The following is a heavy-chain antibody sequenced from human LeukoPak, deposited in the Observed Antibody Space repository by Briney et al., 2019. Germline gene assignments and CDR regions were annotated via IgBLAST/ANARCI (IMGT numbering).Heavy chain of an antibody. CDR2: IYYSGST. CDR1: GGSISSSSYY. Sequence: SETLSLTCTVSGGSISSSSYYWGWLRQPPGTGLEWIGSIYYSGSTYYNPSLKSRVTISVDTSKKQFSLKLSPVTAADTAVYYCAREATDDSSGSGGIPWGQGTLVTVSS. J-gene: IGHJ5*02. V-gene: IGHV4-39*07. D-gene: IGHD3-22*01. CDR3: AREATDDSSGSGGIP.